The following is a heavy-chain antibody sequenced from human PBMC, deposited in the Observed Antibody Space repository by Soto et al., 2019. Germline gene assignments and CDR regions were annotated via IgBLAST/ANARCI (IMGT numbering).Heavy chain of an antibody. CDR2: IIPIFGTA. Sequence: GASVKVSCKASGGTFSSYAISWVRQAPGQGLEWMGGIIPIFGTANYAQKFQGRVTITADESTSTAYMELSSLRSEDTAVYYCARDWGRDQLLSPYYYYGMDVWGQGTTVTVSS. V-gene: IGHV1-69*13. CDR3: ARDWGRDQLLSPYYYYGMDV. D-gene: IGHD2-2*01. J-gene: IGHJ6*02. CDR1: GGTFSSYA.